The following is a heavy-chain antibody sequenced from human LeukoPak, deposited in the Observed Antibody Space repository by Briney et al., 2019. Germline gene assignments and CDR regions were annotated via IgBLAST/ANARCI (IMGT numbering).Heavy chain of an antibody. CDR2: ISAYNGNT. Sequence: ASVKVSCKASGYTFTSYGISWVRQAPGQGLEWMGWISAYNGNTNYAQKLQGRVTMTTDTSTSTAYMELRSLRSDDTAVYYCARDYPINGDCVKAFDYWGQGTLVTVSS. J-gene: IGHJ4*02. CDR1: GYTFTSYG. V-gene: IGHV1-18*01. D-gene: IGHD2-21*02. CDR3: ARDYPINGDCVKAFDY.